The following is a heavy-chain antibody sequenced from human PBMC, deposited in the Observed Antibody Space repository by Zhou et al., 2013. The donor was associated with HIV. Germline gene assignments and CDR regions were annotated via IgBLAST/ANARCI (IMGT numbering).Heavy chain of an antibody. J-gene: IGHJ6*02. CDR2: INPNSGGT. CDR3: ARDRTPVPYYYYGMDV. V-gene: IGHV1-2*02. CDR1: GYTFTGYY. D-gene: IGHD1-7*01. Sequence: VQSGGEVKKPGDSVKVSCKASGYTFTGYYMHWVRQAPGQGLEWMGWINPNSGGTNYAQKFQGRVTMTRDTSISTAYMELSRLRSDDTAVYYCARDRTPVPYYYYGMDVWGQGTTVTVSS.